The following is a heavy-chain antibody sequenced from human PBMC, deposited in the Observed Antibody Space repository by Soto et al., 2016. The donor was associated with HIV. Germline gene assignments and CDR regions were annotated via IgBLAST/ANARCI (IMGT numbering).Heavy chain of an antibody. J-gene: IGHJ4*02. CDR3: ARQHQYYYDRSGSQGAFDY. CDR2: IYYSGST. V-gene: IGHV4-39*01. Sequence: QLQLQESGPGLVKPSETLSLTCTVSGGSISSGTYYWGWIRQPPGKGLEWVGSIYYSGSTYYNPSLKSRVTISVDTSKNQFSLKLSSVTAADTAMYYCARQHQYYYDRSGSQGAFDYWGQGTLVTVSS. CDR1: GGSISSGTYY. D-gene: IGHD3-22*01.